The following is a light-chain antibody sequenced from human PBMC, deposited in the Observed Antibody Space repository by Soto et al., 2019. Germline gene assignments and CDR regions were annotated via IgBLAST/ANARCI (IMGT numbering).Light chain of an antibody. CDR3: QTWGTDTYVI. CDR2: LNSDGSH. J-gene: IGLJ2*01. CDR1: SGHSSNA. V-gene: IGLV4-69*01. Sequence: QPVLTQSPSASASLGASVKLTCTLSSGHSSNAIAWHQQLPEKGPRFLMKLNSDGSHSKGDGVPDRFSGYRSGAECYLTISSLQSEDEADYYCQTWGTDTYVIFGGGTKLTVL.